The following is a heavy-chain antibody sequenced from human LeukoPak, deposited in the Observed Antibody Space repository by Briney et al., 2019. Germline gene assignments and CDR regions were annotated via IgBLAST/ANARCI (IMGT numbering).Heavy chain of an antibody. CDR1: GDSIRNYY. V-gene: IGHV4-59*08. J-gene: IGHJ5*02. Sequence: SGTLSLTCTVSGDSIRNYYWSWIRQPPGKGLEGVGYIYYSGSTTYNPYLKSRVIISVDTSKNQFSLKLSSVTAADTAVYYCARRGYYGSGTYYYSWFDPWGQGTLVTVSS. D-gene: IGHD3-10*01. CDR3: ARRGYYGSGTYYYSWFDP. CDR2: IYYSGST.